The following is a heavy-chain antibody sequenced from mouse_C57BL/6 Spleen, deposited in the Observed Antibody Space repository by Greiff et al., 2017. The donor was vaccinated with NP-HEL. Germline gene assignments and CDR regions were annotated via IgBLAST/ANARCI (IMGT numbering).Heavy chain of an antibody. Sequence: EVQLQQSGTVLARPGASVKMSCKTSGYTFTSYWMHWVKQRPGQGLEWIGAIYPGNSDTSYNQKFKGKAKLTAVTSASTAYMELSSLTNEDSAVYYCTRGSTVVATYPHYYAMDYWGQGTSVTVSS. J-gene: IGHJ4*01. CDR3: TRGSTVVATYPHYYAMDY. D-gene: IGHD1-1*01. CDR1: GYTFTSYW. CDR2: IYPGNSDT. V-gene: IGHV1-5*01.